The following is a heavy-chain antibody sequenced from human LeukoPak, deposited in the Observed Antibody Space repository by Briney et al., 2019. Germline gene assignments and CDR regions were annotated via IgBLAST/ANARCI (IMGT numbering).Heavy chain of an antibody. J-gene: IGHJ4*02. CDR3: ANLPGITMVRGAVDY. CDR2: ISGSGGST. Sequence: GRSLRLSCAASGFTFSSYAMSWVRQAPGKGLEWVSAISGSGGSTYYADSVKGRFTISRDNSKNTLYLQMNSLRAEDTAVYYCANLPGITMVRGAVDYWGQGTLVTVFS. D-gene: IGHD3-10*01. CDR1: GFTFSSYA. V-gene: IGHV3-23*01.